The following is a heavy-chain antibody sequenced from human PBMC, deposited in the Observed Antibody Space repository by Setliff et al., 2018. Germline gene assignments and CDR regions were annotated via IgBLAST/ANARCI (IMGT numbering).Heavy chain of an antibody. D-gene: IGHD3-10*01. V-gene: IGHV4-59*01. CDR3: ARGPPGYYYYMNV. CDR1: GGSISSYS. CDR2: LYYSGNT. J-gene: IGHJ6*03. Sequence: ASETLSLTCNVSGGSISSYSWSWIRQAPGKGLEWIGYLYYSGNTNYNPSLKSXXXXXXXXXXXXXXXXXXXXXXXXXXXYYCARGPPGYYYYMNVWGQGTTVTVSS.